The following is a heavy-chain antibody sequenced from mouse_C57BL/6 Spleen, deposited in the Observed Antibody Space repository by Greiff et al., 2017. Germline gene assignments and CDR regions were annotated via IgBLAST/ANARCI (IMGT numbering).Heavy chain of an antibody. CDR2: IHPNSGST. D-gene: IGHD4-1*02. CDR3: ARQLGQGFDY. CDR1: GYTFTSYW. V-gene: IGHV1-64*01. J-gene: IGHJ2*01. Sequence: QVQLQQPGAELVKPGASVKLSCKASGYTFTSYWMHWVKQRPGQGLEWIGMIHPNSGSTNYNEKFKSKATLTVDKSSSTAYMQLSSLTSEDAAVYYCARQLGQGFDYWGQGTTLTVSS.